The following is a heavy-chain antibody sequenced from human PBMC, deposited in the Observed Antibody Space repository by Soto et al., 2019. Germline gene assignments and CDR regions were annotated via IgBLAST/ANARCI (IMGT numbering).Heavy chain of an antibody. CDR1: GFTFSSYG. J-gene: IGHJ4*02. CDR3: AREDYCSVSVDY. D-gene: IGHD3-10*01. V-gene: IGHV3-33*01. CDR2: IWYDGSNK. Sequence: QVQLVESGGGVVQPGMSLRLSCAASGFTFSSYGMHWVRQAPGKGLEWVAVIWYDGSNKYYADSVKGRFTISRDNSKNTLYLQMNSLRAEDTAVYYCAREDYCSVSVDYWGQGTLVTVST.